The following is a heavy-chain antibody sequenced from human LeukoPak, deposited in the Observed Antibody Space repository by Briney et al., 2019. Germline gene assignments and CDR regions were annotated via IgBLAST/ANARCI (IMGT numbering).Heavy chain of an antibody. CDR3: ARATGYCTNGVCLFDY. J-gene: IGHJ4*02. CDR2: IYYSGST. CDR1: GGSVSSGSYY. D-gene: IGHD2-8*01. V-gene: IGHV4-61*01. Sequence: PSGTLSLTCTVSGGSVSSGSYYWSWIRQPPGKGLEWIGYIYYSGSTNYNPSLKSRVTISVDTSKNQFSLKLSSVTAADTAMYYCARATGYCTNGVCLFDYWGQGTLVTVSS.